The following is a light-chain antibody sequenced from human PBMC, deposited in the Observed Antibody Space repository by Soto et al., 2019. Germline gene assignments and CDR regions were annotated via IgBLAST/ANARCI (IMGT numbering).Light chain of an antibody. CDR1: QSISNH. V-gene: IGKV1-39*01. Sequence: DIQMTQSPSSLSASVEDRVIITCRASQSISNHLNWYQQKPGKAPKLLIFAASSLQSGVPSRFSGSRSGPDFTLTISSLQPEDFATYYCQQTYITPYTFGQGTKLEIK. CDR3: QQTYITPYT. J-gene: IGKJ2*01. CDR2: AAS.